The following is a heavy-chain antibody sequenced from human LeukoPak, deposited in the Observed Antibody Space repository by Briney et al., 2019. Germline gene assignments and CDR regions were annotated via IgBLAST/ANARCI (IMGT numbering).Heavy chain of an antibody. CDR3: ARHEASSWYSWFDP. Sequence: PSETLSLTCAVSGGSISSSNWWSWVRQPPGKGLEWIGEIYHSGSTYYNPSLKSRVTISVDTSKSHFSLKLSSVTAADTAVYYCARHEASSWYSWFDPWGQGTLVTVSS. V-gene: IGHV4-4*02. J-gene: IGHJ5*02. CDR2: IYHSGST. D-gene: IGHD6-13*01. CDR1: GGSISSSNW.